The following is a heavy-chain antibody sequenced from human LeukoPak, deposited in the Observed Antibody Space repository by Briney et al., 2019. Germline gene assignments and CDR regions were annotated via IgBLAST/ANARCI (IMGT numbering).Heavy chain of an antibody. Sequence: GASVKVSCKASGYTFTSYGISWVRQAPGQGLEWMGWISAYNGNTNYAQKLQGRVTMTTDTSTSTAYMELRSLRSDDTAVYYCARDLMNDILPGNWFDPWGQGTLVTVSS. V-gene: IGHV1-18*01. CDR2: ISAYNGNT. J-gene: IGHJ5*02. D-gene: IGHD3-9*01. CDR1: GYTFTSYG. CDR3: ARDLMNDILPGNWFDP.